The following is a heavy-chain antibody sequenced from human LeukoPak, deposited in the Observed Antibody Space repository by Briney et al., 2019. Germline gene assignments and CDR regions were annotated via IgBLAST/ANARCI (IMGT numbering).Heavy chain of an antibody. CDR3: ARDHWRRLDY. CDR2: MKGDGSVK. Sequence: GGSLRLSCAAAGFTFSIYWMSWVRQAPGKGLEWVASMKGDGSVKHFLDSVEGRFTISRDNAKNSLYLQMNSLRAEDTAVYYCARDHWRRLDYWGQGTLVTVSS. V-gene: IGHV3-7*03. CDR1: GFTFSIYW. J-gene: IGHJ4*02. D-gene: IGHD3-3*01.